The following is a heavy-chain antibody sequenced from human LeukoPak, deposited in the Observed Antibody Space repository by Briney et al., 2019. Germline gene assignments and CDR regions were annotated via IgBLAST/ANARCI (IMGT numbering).Heavy chain of an antibody. Sequence: PSETLSLTCTVSGGSIGSYYWSWIRQPPGKGLEWIGYIYYSGSTYYNPSLKSRVTISVDTSKNQFSLKLSSVTAADTAVYYCARDIVVEMATTNWGQGTLVTVSS. CDR1: GGSIGSYY. V-gene: IGHV4-59*12. CDR3: ARDIVVEMATTN. J-gene: IGHJ4*02. D-gene: IGHD5-24*01. CDR2: IYYSGST.